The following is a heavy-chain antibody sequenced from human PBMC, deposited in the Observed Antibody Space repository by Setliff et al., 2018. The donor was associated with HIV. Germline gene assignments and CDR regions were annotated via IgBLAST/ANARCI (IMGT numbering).Heavy chain of an antibody. J-gene: IGHJ4*02. D-gene: IGHD5-18*01. CDR1: GYSIGSSYN. CDR2: IYHTGRA. Sequence: PSETLSLTCTVSGYSIGSSYNWGWIRQSPGKGLEWIANIYHTGRAFYNPSLQSRVTISVDTSKNQFSLNLTSVTAADTAVYFCATADYIYGRNIFDYWGQGTLVTSPQ. CDR3: ATADYIYGRNIFDY. V-gene: IGHV4-38-2*02.